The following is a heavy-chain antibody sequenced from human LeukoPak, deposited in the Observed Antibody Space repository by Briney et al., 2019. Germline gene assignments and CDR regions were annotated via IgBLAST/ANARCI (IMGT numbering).Heavy chain of an antibody. Sequence: SSQTLSLTCTVSGGSISSYYWSWIRQPPGKGLEWIGYIYYSGSTNYNPSLKSRVTISVDTSKNQFSLKLSSVTAPDTAVYYCARVAYTSSSVYYYYYIDVWGKGTKVTVSS. J-gene: IGHJ6*03. CDR1: GGSISSYY. D-gene: IGHD6-6*01. V-gene: IGHV4-59*01. CDR3: ARVAYTSSSVYYYYYIDV. CDR2: IYYSGST.